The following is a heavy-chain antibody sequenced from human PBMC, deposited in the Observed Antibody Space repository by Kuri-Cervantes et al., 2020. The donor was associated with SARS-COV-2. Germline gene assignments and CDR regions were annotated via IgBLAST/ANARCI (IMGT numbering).Heavy chain of an antibody. V-gene: IGHV3-23*01. CDR1: GFTFSSYA. CDR2: ISGSGGST. CDR3: AKAMGYCTGGVCYTYYYYYMDV. D-gene: IGHD2-8*02. Sequence: GESLKISCAASGFTFSSYAMSWVRQAPGKGLEWVSAISGSGGSTYYADSVKGRFTISRDNSKNTLYLQMNSLRAEDTAVYYCAKAMGYCTGGVCYTYYYYYMDVWGQGTTVTVSS. J-gene: IGHJ6*03.